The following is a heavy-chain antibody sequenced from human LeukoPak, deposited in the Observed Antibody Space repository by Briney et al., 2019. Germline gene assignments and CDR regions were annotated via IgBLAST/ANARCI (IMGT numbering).Heavy chain of an antibody. D-gene: IGHD4-23*01. CDR1: GFTFRSYE. CDR3: ASKSGGTSAGYYYMDV. J-gene: IGHJ6*03. CDR2: ISSSGSTI. Sequence: GGSLRLSCAASGFTFRSYEMNWVRQAPWKGLEWVSYISSSGSTIYYADSVKGRFTISRDNAKNSLYLQMNSLRAEDTAVYYCASKSGGTSAGYYYMDVWGKGTTVTISS. V-gene: IGHV3-48*03.